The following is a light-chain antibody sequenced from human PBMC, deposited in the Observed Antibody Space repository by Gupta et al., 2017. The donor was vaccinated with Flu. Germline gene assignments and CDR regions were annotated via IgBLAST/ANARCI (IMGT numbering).Light chain of an antibody. CDR1: QSISSY. V-gene: IGKV1-39*01. CDR2: AAS. Sequence: DIQMTQSPSSLSASVGDRVTITCRASQSISSYLNWYQQKPGKAPKLLIYAASRVQSGVPSRFSGSGSGTDFTLTISRRQPEDFATYYCQQRDSTPGTFGQGTKLDIK. CDR3: QQRDSTPGT. J-gene: IGKJ2*02.